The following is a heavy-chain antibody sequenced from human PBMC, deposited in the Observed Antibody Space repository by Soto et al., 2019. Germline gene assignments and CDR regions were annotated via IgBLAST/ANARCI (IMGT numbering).Heavy chain of an antibody. CDR3: TKDVGGHDMDV. CDR2: ISIGGNT. CDR1: GITFSSNT. V-gene: IGHV3-23*01. D-gene: IGHD3-16*01. J-gene: IGHJ6*03. Sequence: EVQLLESGGGLVQPGGSLRLSCAASGITFSSNTMRWVRQAPGKGLEWVSTISIGGNTYYADSVKGRSTISRDNSNTTLYLQVNSLRAEDTALYYCTKDVGGHDMDVWGKGTTVTVSS.